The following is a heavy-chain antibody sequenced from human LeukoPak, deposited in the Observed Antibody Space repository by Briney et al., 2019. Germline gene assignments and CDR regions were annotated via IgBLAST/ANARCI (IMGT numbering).Heavy chain of an antibody. D-gene: IGHD1-26*01. CDR3: ANMAGGSYLGYFGY. V-gene: IGHV3-23*01. CDR2: ISGSGGST. CDR1: GFTFSSYA. Sequence: GGSLRLSCAASGFTFSSYAMSWVRQAPGKGLEWVSGISGSGGSTYYADSVKGRFTISRDNSKNTLYLQMNSLRAEDTAVYYCANMAGGSYLGYFGYWGQGTLVTVSS. J-gene: IGHJ4*02.